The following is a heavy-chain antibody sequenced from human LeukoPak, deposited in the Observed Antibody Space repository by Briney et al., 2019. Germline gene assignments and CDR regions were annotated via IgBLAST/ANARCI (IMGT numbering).Heavy chain of an antibody. CDR1: GGSFSGYY. Sequence: SGTLSLTCAVYGGSFSGYYWSWIRQPPGKGLEWIGEINHSGSTNYNPSLKSRVTISVDTSKNQFSLKLSSVTAADTAVYYCARGDDYYDSSGAFDIWGQGAMVTVSS. CDR3: ARGDDYYDSSGAFDI. J-gene: IGHJ3*02. CDR2: INHSGST. V-gene: IGHV4-34*01. D-gene: IGHD3-22*01.